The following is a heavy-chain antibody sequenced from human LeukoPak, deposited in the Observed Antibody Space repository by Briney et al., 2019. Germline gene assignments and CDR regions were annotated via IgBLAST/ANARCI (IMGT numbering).Heavy chain of an antibody. Sequence: PGGSLRLSCAASGFTFSSYAMHWVRQAPGKGLEWVSSISSSSGYIYYADSVKGRFTISRDNAKNSLYLQMNSLRAEDTAVYYCARVVVSTTDIDYWGQGTLVTVSS. J-gene: IGHJ4*02. CDR2: ISSSSGYI. D-gene: IGHD3-22*01. V-gene: IGHV3-21*01. CDR1: GFTFSSYA. CDR3: ARVVVSTTDIDY.